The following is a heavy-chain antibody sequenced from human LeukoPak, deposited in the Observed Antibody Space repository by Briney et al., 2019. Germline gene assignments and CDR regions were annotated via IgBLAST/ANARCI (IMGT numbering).Heavy chain of an antibody. CDR1: GYSFTSYW. J-gene: IGHJ4*02. V-gene: IGHV5-51*01. Sequence: PGESLKISCKGSGYSFTSYWIGWVRQMPGKGLEWMGIIYPADSDTRYNPSFQGQVTISADKPISTAYLQWSSLKASDTAMYYCARHFPSSGWYWGQGTLVTVSS. CDR3: ARHFPSSGWY. D-gene: IGHD6-19*01. CDR2: IYPADSDT.